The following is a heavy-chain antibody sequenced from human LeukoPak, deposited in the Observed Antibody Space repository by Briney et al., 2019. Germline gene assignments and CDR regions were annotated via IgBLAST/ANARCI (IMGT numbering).Heavy chain of an antibody. Sequence: GGSLRLSCAASGFTSSNYWMAWVRQAPGKGLEWVANIKQDGSDKNFVDSVEGRFTISRDNAKNSLYLQLNSLRAEDTAVYYCARDVGGSLDYWGHGTLVTVSS. CDR1: GFTSSNYW. V-gene: IGHV3-7*03. CDR2: IKQDGSDK. CDR3: ARDVGGSLDY. D-gene: IGHD1-26*01. J-gene: IGHJ4*01.